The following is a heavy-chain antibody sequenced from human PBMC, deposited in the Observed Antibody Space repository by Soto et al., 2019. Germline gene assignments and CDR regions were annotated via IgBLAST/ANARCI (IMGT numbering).Heavy chain of an antibody. Sequence: GASVKVSCKASGYSFTGYYIHWVRQAPGQGLEWMGWINPNSGDTNYAQKFQGWVTMTRDTSSSTAYMELSRLRSDDTAVYYCARGGSLWFGELSAYYYGMDVWGQGTTVTVSS. CDR2: INPNSGDT. J-gene: IGHJ6*02. D-gene: IGHD3-10*01. V-gene: IGHV1-2*04. CDR3: ARGGSLWFGELSAYYYGMDV. CDR1: GYSFTGYY.